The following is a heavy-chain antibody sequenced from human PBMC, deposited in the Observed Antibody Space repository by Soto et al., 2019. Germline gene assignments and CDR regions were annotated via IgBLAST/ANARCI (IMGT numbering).Heavy chain of an antibody. CDR3: ATESVAAAGIEFDY. V-gene: IGHV1-18*01. D-gene: IGHD6-13*01. CDR2: ISAYNGNT. Sequence: ASVKVSCKASGYTFTSYGISWVRQAPGQGLEWMGWISAYNGNTNYAQKLQGRVTMTTDTSTNTAYMELSSLRSEDTAVYYCATESVAAAGIEFDYWGQGTLVTVSS. J-gene: IGHJ4*02. CDR1: GYTFTSYG.